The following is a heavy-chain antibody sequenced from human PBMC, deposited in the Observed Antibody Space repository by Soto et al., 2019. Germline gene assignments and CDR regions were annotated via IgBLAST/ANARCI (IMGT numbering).Heavy chain of an antibody. D-gene: IGHD6-19*01. V-gene: IGHV4-4*02. J-gene: IGHJ4*02. CDR2: IYHSGST. CDR3: ARGQRLTVAGSVFDY. CDR1: GGSISSTNW. Sequence: SETLSLTCAVSGGSISSTNWWSWVRQPPGKGLEWIGEIYHSGSTNYNPSLKSRVTISVDKSKNQFSLKLSSVTAADTAVYYCARGQRLTVAGSVFDYWGQGTLVTVPQ.